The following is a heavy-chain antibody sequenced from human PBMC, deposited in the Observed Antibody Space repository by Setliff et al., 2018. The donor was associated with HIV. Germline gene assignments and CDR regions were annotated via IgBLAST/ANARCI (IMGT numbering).Heavy chain of an antibody. CDR3: ARDPHDYGDLPRCFDY. CDR1: GVSISSYY. J-gene: IGHJ4*02. Sequence: SETLSLTCNVSGVSISSYYWSWIRQPPGKGLEYIGYIYSNGGTNYNPSLKSRVTISVDTSKNQFSLKLGSVTAADTAVYYCARDPHDYGDLPRCFDYWGQGALVTSPQ. D-gene: IGHD4-17*01. V-gene: IGHV4-4*08. CDR2: IYSNGGT.